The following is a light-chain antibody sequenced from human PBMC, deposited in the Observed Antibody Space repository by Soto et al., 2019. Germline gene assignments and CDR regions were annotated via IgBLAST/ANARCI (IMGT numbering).Light chain of an antibody. V-gene: IGLV2-14*03. CDR1: SSDVGGYNY. Sequence: SVLTQPASVSGSPGQSITISCTGTSSDVGGYNYVSWYQHHPGKAPKLMIYDVSNRPSGVSNRFSGSKSGNTASLTISGLQAEDEADYHCSSYTSSSTPFVFGTGTQLTVL. J-gene: IGLJ1*01. CDR3: SSYTSSSTPFV. CDR2: DVS.